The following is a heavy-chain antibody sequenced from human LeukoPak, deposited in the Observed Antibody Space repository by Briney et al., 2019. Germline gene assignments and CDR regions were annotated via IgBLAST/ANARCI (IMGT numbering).Heavy chain of an antibody. D-gene: IGHD3-3*01. CDR1: KFTFSTDA. V-gene: IGHV3-23*01. Sequence: GGSLRLSCAASKFTFSTDAMNWVRQASGPGLKWVSGISGSGGSTYYADSVKGRFTISRDNSKNTLYLQMNSLRAEDTAVYYCAKDRYDFWSTYSSNPFDYWGQGTLVTVSS. CDR3: AKDRYDFWSTYSSNPFDY. J-gene: IGHJ4*02. CDR2: ISGSGGST.